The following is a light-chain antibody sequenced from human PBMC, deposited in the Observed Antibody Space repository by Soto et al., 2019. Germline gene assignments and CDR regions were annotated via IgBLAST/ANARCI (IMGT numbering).Light chain of an antibody. CDR3: QQHSNWQIT. J-gene: IGKJ4*01. CDR1: QSVSSY. V-gene: IGKV3-11*01. Sequence: EIVLTQSPVTLSLSPGERATLSCRASQSVSSYLVWYQQKPGQAPRLLIYDASNRATGIPARFSSSGSGTDFTHTISSLEPEDFAVYYCQQHSNWQITFGGGTKVEIK. CDR2: DAS.